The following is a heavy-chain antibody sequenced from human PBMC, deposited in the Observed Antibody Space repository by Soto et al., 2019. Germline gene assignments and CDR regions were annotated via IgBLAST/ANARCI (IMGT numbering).Heavy chain of an antibody. CDR1: GYTFTSYG. CDR3: ARGGYYDSSGSRNYHYYGMNV. D-gene: IGHD3-22*01. CDR2: ISPYDGYT. Sequence: QVQLVQSGAEVKKPGASVKVSCKASGYTFTSYGINWVRQAPGQGLEWLGWISPYDGYTNYAQILQGRVYMTTDTYTKTAYMELRSLRSDHTAMYYCARGGYYDSSGSRNYHYYGMNVWGQGTTVTVSS. J-gene: IGHJ6*02. V-gene: IGHV1-18*01.